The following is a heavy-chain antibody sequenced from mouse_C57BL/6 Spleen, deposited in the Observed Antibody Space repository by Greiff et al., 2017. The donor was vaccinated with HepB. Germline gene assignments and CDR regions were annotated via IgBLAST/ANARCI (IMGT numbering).Heavy chain of an antibody. CDR2: IDPSDSYT. D-gene: IGHD2-5*01. Sequence: QVQLQQPGAELVRPGTSVKLSCKASGYTFTSYWMHWVKQRPGQGLEWIGVIDPSDSYTNYNQKFKGKATLTVDTSSSTAYMQLSSLTSEDSAVYYCARYYYSNPSYAMDYWGQGTSVTVSS. J-gene: IGHJ4*01. V-gene: IGHV1-59*01. CDR3: ARYYYSNPSYAMDY. CDR1: GYTFTSYW.